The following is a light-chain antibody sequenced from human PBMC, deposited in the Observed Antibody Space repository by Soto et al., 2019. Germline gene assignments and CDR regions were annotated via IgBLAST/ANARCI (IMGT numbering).Light chain of an antibody. CDR2: GAS. Sequence: EIVRTQSPATLSVSPGERVSLSCRASQSISSNLAWYQQRPGQAPRLVIYGASTRATGIPARFSGSGSGTEFTLTISSLQSEDFAIYYCQQYNKWPRTFGQGTKVDIK. CDR3: QQYNKWPRT. V-gene: IGKV3-15*01. CDR1: QSISSN. J-gene: IGKJ1*01.